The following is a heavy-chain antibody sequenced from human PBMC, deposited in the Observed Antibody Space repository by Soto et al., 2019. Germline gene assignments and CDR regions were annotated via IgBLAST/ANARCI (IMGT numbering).Heavy chain of an antibody. D-gene: IGHD1-26*01. CDR3: ARSGGSFNFDY. V-gene: IGHV4-4*07. CDR2: IQGSGNT. Sequence: QVQLQESGPGLVKPSETLSLTCSVSGGSISSYYWSWIRQPAGKGLEWIGRIQGSGNTNYNPSLKSRVTMSGYTSKNQFSLKLSSVTAADTAVYYCARSGGSFNFDYWGQGTLVTVSS. CDR1: GGSISSYY. J-gene: IGHJ4*02.